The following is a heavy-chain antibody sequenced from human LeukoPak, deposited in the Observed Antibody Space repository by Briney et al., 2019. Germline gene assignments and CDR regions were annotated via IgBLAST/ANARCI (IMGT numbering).Heavy chain of an antibody. CDR2: INHSGST. V-gene: IGHV4-34*01. CDR1: GGSFSGYY. CDR3: ARRYSSGWYYFDY. Sequence: SETLSLTCAVYGGSFSGYYWSWIRQPPGKGLEWIGEINHSGSTNYNPSLKSRVTISVDTSKNQFSLKLSPVTAADTAVYYCARRYSSGWYYFDYWGQGTLVTVSS. D-gene: IGHD6-19*01. J-gene: IGHJ4*02.